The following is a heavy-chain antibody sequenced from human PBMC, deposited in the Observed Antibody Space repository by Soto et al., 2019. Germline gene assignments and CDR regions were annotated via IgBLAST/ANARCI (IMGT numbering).Heavy chain of an antibody. V-gene: IGHV3-15*01. CDR1: ESTVSRDW. Sequence: GSLRLSCAIFESTVSRDWMNWVRQAPGKGLEWVGRIKSKTDGGTTDYAAPVKGRFTISRDDSKNTLYLQMNSLKTEDTAVYYCTTDEPVDTAMAPLLYWGQGTLVTVSS. CDR3: TTDEPVDTAMAPLLY. J-gene: IGHJ4*02. D-gene: IGHD5-18*01. CDR2: IKSKTDGGTT.